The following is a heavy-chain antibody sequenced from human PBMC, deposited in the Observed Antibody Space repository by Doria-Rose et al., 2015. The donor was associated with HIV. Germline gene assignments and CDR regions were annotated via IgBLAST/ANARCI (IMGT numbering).Heavy chain of an antibody. CDR1: GVSLSSPGMG. Sequence: QVQLVQSGPVLVKPTETLTLTCTVSGVSLSSPGMGVSWIRQPPGKALEWLANIFSDDERSYKTSLKSRLTISRGTSKSQVVLTMTDMDPVDTATYYCARIKSSRWYHKYYFDFWG. CDR2: IFSDDER. CDR3: ARIKSSRWYHKYYFDF. V-gene: IGHV2-26*01. J-gene: IGHJ4*01. D-gene: IGHD6-13*01.